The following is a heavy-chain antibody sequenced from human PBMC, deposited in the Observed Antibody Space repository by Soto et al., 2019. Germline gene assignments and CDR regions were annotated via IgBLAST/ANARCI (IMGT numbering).Heavy chain of an antibody. J-gene: IGHJ6*02. D-gene: IGHD6-13*01. CDR1: GSSFTSYW. CDR2: IYRGDSDT. CDR3: ARTAAAGKYYYGVDV. Sequence: PGESLKISCKGSGSSFTSYWISWVRQMPEKGLEWMGIIYRGDSDTRYSPSFQGQVTISADKSISTAYLQWSSLKASDTAMYYCARTAAAGKYYYGVDVWGQGTTVTVSS. V-gene: IGHV5-51*01.